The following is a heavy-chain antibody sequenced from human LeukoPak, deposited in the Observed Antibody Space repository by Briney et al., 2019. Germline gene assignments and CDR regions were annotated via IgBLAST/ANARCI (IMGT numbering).Heavy chain of an antibody. Sequence: PGGSLRLSCTGSGFTFSSYAMSWVRQAPGKGLEWGSPICGTGGTTYDADPVEGRFTISRDTSKSTLYLQMHSLRAEDTALYYCAKDISSGKYCDNGICSPFDYCGQGTLVTVSS. D-gene: IGHD2-8*01. CDR2: ICGTGGTT. V-gene: IGHV3-23*01. CDR1: GFTFSSYA. J-gene: IGHJ4*02. CDR3: AKDISSGKYCDNGICSPFDY.